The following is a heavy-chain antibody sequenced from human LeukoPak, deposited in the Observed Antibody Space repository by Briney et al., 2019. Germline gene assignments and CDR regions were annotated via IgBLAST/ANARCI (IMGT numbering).Heavy chain of an antibody. J-gene: IGHJ6*03. CDR1: GGSISSSSYY. CDR2: NYYSGST. Sequence: SSETLSLTCNVSGGSISSSSYYWGWIRQPPGKGLEWIGSNYYSGSTYYNPSLKSRVTISVDTSKNQFSLKLTSVTAADTAVYYCARLPDYYYYYMDVWGKGTTVTISS. CDR3: ARLPDYYYYYMDV. V-gene: IGHV4-39*01.